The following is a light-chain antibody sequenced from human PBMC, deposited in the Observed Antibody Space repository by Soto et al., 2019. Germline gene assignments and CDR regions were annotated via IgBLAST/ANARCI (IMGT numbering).Light chain of an antibody. CDR3: QQLNAYPPT. Sequence: DIHMARAPSTRSASVVYRVTITVLASQSISPWLAWYQQKPGKAPKLLIYDVSRLEGGVPSRFSGSGSGTEFTLTISTLQPEDFATYSCQQLNAYPPTFGQGTRLEIK. J-gene: IGKJ5*01. CDR2: DVS. CDR1: QSISPW. V-gene: IGKV1-5*01.